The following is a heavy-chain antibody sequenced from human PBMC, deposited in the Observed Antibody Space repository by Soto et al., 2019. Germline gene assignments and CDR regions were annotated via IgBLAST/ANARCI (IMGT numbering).Heavy chain of an antibody. Sequence: QVQLMQSGAEVKKPGASVKISCKASGYTFTSNYLHWVRQAHGQGPEWMGIIDPSTGTTDYSQRFRGRVTMTRDTSTTTVYMQLGSLKSDAMAVYYCARASITNYFDLWGQGTLVTVSS. CDR1: GYTFTSNY. D-gene: IGHD1-20*01. J-gene: IGHJ4*02. V-gene: IGHV1-46*01. CDR2: IDPSTGTT. CDR3: ARASITNYFDL.